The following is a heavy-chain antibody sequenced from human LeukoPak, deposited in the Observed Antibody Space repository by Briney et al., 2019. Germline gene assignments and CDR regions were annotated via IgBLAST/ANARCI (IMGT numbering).Heavy chain of an antibody. Sequence: GGSLRLSCAASGFTFSSYSMNWVRQAPGKGLEWVSYISSSSSTIYYADSVKGRFTISRDNAKNSLYLQMNSLRAEDTAVYYCASDPPGYGDYDEGGYFQHWGQGTLVTVSS. J-gene: IGHJ1*01. CDR2: ISSSSSTI. CDR3: ASDPPGYGDYDEGGYFQH. CDR1: GFTFSSYS. V-gene: IGHV3-48*01. D-gene: IGHD4-17*01.